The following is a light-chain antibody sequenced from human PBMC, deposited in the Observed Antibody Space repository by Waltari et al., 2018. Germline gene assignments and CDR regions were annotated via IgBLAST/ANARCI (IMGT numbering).Light chain of an antibody. CDR3: QQLLSYPLT. J-gene: IGKJ4*01. V-gene: IGKV1-9*01. CDR2: AAS. Sequence: DIQLTQSQSSLSQSVGDRVTFTCRANQDISSYLAWYQQKPGKAPKPLISAASTLQSAVPSRFSGSGSGTEFTLTISSLQSEDIATYYCQQLLSYPLTFGGGTKVEIK. CDR1: QDISSY.